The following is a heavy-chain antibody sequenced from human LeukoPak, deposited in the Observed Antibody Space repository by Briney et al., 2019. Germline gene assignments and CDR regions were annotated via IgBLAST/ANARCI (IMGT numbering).Heavy chain of an antibody. CDR3: ARDQSWNEGFDY. J-gene: IGHJ4*02. Sequence: ASVKVSCKASGGTFSSYAISWVRQAPGQGLEWMGRIIPIFGTANYAQKFQGRVTITTDESTSTAYVELSSLRSEDTAVYYCARDQSWNEGFDYWGQGTLVTVSS. CDR2: IIPIFGTA. V-gene: IGHV1-69*05. CDR1: GGTFSSYA. D-gene: IGHD1-1*01.